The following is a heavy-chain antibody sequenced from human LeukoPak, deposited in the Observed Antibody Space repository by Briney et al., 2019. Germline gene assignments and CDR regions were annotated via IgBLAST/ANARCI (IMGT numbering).Heavy chain of an antibody. CDR1: GFTFSDYY. Sequence: GALRLSCAASGFTFSDYYMSWVRQAPGKGLEWLSTISSNGGSTYYADSVKGRFTISRDNSKNTLSLQMNSLRAEDTALYYCAKVGSVVIPATAGGHYWGQGTLVTVSS. V-gene: IGHV3-23*01. CDR2: ISSNGGST. CDR3: AKVGSVVIPATAGGHY. D-gene: IGHD2-2*01. J-gene: IGHJ4*02.